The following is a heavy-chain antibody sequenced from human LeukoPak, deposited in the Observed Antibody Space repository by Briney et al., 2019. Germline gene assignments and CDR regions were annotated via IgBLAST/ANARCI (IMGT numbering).Heavy chain of an antibody. CDR3: ATRDSSSWNY. CDR2: ITSSSSTI. D-gene: IGHD6-13*01. V-gene: IGHV3-48*02. CDR1: GSTFSTYS. J-gene: IGHJ4*02. Sequence: GGSRRLSCAASGSTFSTYSMNWVRRAPGKGLEWVSYITSSSSTIYFADSVKGRFTISRDNAKNSLFLQMNSLRDEDTAVYYCATRDSSSWNYWGQGTLVTVSS.